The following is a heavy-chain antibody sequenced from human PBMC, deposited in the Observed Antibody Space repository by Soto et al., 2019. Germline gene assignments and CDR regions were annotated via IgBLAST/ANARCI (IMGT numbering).Heavy chain of an antibody. D-gene: IGHD6-19*01. CDR3: ARDKENSSGWYNQFDY. J-gene: IGHJ4*02. CDR2: INPNSGGT. Sequence: ASVKVSCKASGYTFTGYYMHWVRQAPGQGLEWMGWINPNSGGTNYAQKFQGWVTMTRDTSISTAYMELSRLRSDDTAVYYCARDKENSSGWYNQFDYWGQGTLVTVSS. CDR1: GYTFTGYY. V-gene: IGHV1-2*04.